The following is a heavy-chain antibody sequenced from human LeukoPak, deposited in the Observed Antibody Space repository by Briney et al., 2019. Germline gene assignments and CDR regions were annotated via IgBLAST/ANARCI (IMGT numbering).Heavy chain of an antibody. CDR1: GYTFTGYY. J-gene: IGHJ4*02. CDR3: ARPIQSGGYNDSSGYEY. D-gene: IGHD3-22*01. V-gene: IGHV1-2*06. Sequence: ASVKVSCTASGYTFTGYYMHWVRQAPGQGLEWMGRINPNSGGTNYAQKFQGRVTMTRDTSISTAYMELSRLRSDDTAVYYCARPIQSGGYNDSSGYEYWGQGTLVTVSS. CDR2: INPNSGGT.